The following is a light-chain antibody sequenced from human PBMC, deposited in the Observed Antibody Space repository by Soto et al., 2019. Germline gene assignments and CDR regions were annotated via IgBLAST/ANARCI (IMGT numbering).Light chain of an antibody. CDR1: SSNLGSNS. V-gene: IGLV1-44*01. Sequence: QSVLTQPPSASGTPGQRVTISCSGSSSNLGSNSVNWYQQVPGTAPKLLISSDNQRPSGVPDRFSGSQSGTSASLAISGLQSEDEADYHCGAWDDSLNAVVFGGGTKLTVL. CDR2: SDN. CDR3: GAWDDSLNAVV. J-gene: IGLJ2*01.